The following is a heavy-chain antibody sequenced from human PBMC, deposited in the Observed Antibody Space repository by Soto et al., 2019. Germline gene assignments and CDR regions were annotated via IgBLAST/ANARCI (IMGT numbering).Heavy chain of an antibody. Sequence: EVQLLESGGGLVQPGVSLRLSCAASGFTFSTYAMNWVRQAPGKGLEWVSTISGSESSTYYADSVKGRFTISRDNSKNTLYLQLNSLRAEDTAVYYCAKDMNYYGSGSYSGFDYWGQGTQVTVSA. V-gene: IGHV3-23*01. CDR2: ISGSESST. J-gene: IGHJ4*02. CDR1: GFTFSTYA. D-gene: IGHD3-10*01. CDR3: AKDMNYYGSGSYSGFDY.